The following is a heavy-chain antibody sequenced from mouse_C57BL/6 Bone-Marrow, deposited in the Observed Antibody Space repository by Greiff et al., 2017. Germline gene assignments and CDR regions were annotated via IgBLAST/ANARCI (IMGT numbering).Heavy chain of an antibody. CDR1: GYTFTSYG. CDR2: IYPRSGNT. Sequence: QVQLQQSGAELARPGASVKLSCKASGYTFTSYGISWVKQRTGQGLEWIGEIYPRSGNTYYNEKFKGKATLTADKSSSTAYMELRSLTSEDSAVYFCAREGYYDYGYFDVWGTGTTVTVSS. V-gene: IGHV1-81*01. D-gene: IGHD2-4*01. J-gene: IGHJ1*03. CDR3: AREGYYDYGYFDV.